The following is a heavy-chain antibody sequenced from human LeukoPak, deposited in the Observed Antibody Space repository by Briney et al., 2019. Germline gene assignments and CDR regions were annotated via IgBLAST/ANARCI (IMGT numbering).Heavy chain of an antibody. CDR3: ASITGTRE. Sequence: GGSLRLSCAASGFTFSSYAMHWVRQAPGKGLEWVAVISYDGSNKYYADSVKGRITISRDNSKNTLYLQMNSLRAEDTAVYYCASITGTREWGQGTLVTVSS. CDR2: ISYDGSNK. J-gene: IGHJ4*02. CDR1: GFTFSSYA. V-gene: IGHV3-30-3*01. D-gene: IGHD1-7*01.